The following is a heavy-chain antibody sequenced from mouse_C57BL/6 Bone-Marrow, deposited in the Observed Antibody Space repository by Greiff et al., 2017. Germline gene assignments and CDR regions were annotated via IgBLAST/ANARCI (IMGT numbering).Heavy chain of an antibody. CDR2: ISDGGSYT. V-gene: IGHV5-4*01. CDR1: GFTFSSYA. J-gene: IGHJ1*03. CDR3: ARDNYWYFDV. Sequence: EVQGVESGGGLVKPGGSLKLSCAASGFTFSSYAMSWVRQTPEKRLEWVATISDGGSYTYYPDNVKGRFTISRDNAKNNRYLQMSHLKSEDTAMYYCARDNYWYFDVWGTGTTVTVSS.